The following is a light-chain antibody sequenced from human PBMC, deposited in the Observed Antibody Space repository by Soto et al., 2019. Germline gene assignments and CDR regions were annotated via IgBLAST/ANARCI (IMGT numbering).Light chain of an antibody. V-gene: IGLV2-14*03. CDR1: SSDVGGYDY. CDR2: DVN. Sequence: QSALTQPASVSGSPGQSITISCTGTSSDVGGYDYVSWYQQHPGKAPKLMLYDVNNRPSGVSNRFSGSKYGNTASLTISGLQAEYEEDYYCSSYTSSITLVFGAGTKLTVL. J-gene: IGLJ2*01. CDR3: SSYTSSITLV.